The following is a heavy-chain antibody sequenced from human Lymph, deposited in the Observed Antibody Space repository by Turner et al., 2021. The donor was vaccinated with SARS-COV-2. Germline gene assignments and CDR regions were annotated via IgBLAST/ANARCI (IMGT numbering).Heavy chain of an antibody. Sequence: QVQLQQWVAGLLKPSETLSLTCAVDGGSFSDYYWSWIRQPPGKGLEWMGEINHSGSTNYNTALKSRVTISVDTSKNQFSLKLNSVTAADTAVYYCARVVIAVAGTYPIQVYYYYGMDVWGQGTTVTVSS. V-gene: IGHV4-34*01. CDR2: INHSGST. D-gene: IGHD6-19*01. CDR3: ARVVIAVAGTYPIQVYYYYGMDV. J-gene: IGHJ6*02. CDR1: GGSFSDYY.